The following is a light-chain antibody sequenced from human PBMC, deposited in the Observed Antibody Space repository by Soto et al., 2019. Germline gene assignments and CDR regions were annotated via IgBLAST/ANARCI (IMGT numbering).Light chain of an antibody. Sequence: DIQMTQSPSTLSVSVGDGVTITCRASESINGWLAWYQQKPGKAPKILIYDASKLERGVPSRLSGSGSGAEFTLTISSLQPDDLATYYCQQYSSYPLTFGGGTKVDIK. V-gene: IGKV1-5*01. CDR1: ESINGW. CDR3: QQYSSYPLT. J-gene: IGKJ4*01. CDR2: DAS.